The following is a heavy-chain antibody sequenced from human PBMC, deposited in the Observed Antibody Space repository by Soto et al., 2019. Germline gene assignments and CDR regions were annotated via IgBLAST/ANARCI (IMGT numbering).Heavy chain of an antibody. CDR1: GGSFSGYY. CDR3: ARIRATYYYYYYGMDV. V-gene: IGHV4-34*01. D-gene: IGHD1-26*01. J-gene: IGHJ6*02. CDR2: INHSGST. Sequence: XESLSLTCAVYGGSFSGYYWSWIRQPPGKGLEWIGEINHSGSTNYNPSLKSRVTISVDTSKNQFSLKLSSVTAADTAVYYCARIRATYYYYYYGMDVWGQGTTVTVSS.